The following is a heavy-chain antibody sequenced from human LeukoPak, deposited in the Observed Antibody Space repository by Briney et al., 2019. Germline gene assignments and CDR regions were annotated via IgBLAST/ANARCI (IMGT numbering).Heavy chain of an antibody. V-gene: IGHV3-66*01. D-gene: IGHD3-10*01. CDR1: GFTVSSNY. CDR3: AREYRGEYYFAY. J-gene: IGHJ4*02. Sequence: GGSLRLSCAASGFTVSSNYMSWVREAPGKGLEWVSVIYSGGSTYYADSVKGRFTISRDNSKNTLYLQMNSLRAEDTAVYYCAREYRGEYYFAYWGQGTLVTVSS. CDR2: IYSGGST.